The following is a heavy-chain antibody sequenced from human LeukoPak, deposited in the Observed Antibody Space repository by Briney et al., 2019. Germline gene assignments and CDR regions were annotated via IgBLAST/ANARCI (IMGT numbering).Heavy chain of an antibody. D-gene: IGHD2-2*01. CDR1: GFTFSNAW. CDR3: TTDDEVYSSTSCYQDY. Sequence: GGSLRLSCAASGFTFSNAWMSWVRQAPGKGLEWVGRIKSKTDGGTTDYAAPVKGRFTISRDDSKNTLYLQMNSLKTEDTAVYYCTTDDEVYSSTSCYQDYWGQGTLVTVSS. J-gene: IGHJ4*02. V-gene: IGHV3-15*01. CDR2: IKSKTDGGTT.